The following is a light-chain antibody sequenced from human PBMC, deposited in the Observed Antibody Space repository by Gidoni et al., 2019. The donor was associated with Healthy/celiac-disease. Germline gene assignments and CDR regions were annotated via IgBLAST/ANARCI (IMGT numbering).Light chain of an antibody. J-gene: IGLJ2*01. CDR1: NIGSKS. CDR3: QVWDSSSDLVV. CDR2: YDS. Sequence: SSVRTQPHTVSVAPGKTARITCGGNNIGSKSVHWYQQKPGQAPVLVIYYDSDRPSGIPERFSGSNSGNTATLTISRVEAGDEADYYCQVWDSSSDLVVFGGGTKLTVL. V-gene: IGLV3-21*04.